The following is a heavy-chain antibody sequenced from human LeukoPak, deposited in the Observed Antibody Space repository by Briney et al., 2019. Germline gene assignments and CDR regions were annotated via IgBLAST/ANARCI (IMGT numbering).Heavy chain of an antibody. CDR3: ARVGGYYYDSSGYYYDY. CDR2: IYYSGST. CDR1: GGSISSGGYY. Sequence: PSQTLSLTCTVPGGSISSGGYYWSWIRQHPGKGLEWIGYIYYSGSTYYNPSLKSRVTISVDTSKNQFSLKLSSVTAADTAVYYCARVGGYYYDSSGYYYDYWGQGTLVTVSS. V-gene: IGHV4-31*03. D-gene: IGHD3-22*01. J-gene: IGHJ4*02.